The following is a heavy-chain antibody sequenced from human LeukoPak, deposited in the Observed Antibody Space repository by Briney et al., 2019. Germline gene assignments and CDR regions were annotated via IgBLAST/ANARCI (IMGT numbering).Heavy chain of an antibody. J-gene: IGHJ6*02. CDR2: INHSGST. CDR1: GGSFSGYY. V-gene: IGHV4-34*01. D-gene: IGHD3-10*01. CDR3: ARTSYGSGSYPRPYYYYGMDV. Sequence: SETLSLTCAVYGGSFSGYYWSWIRQPPGKGREWIGEINHSGSTNYNPSLKSRVTISVDTSKNQFSLKLSSVTAADTAVYYCARTSYGSGSYPRPYYYYGMDVWGQGTTVTVSS.